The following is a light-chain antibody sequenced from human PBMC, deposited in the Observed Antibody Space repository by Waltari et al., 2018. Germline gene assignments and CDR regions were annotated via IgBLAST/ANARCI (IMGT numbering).Light chain of an antibody. J-gene: IGLJ3*02. V-gene: IGLV4-69*01. Sequence: QLVLTQSPPASASLAASVKLTCTLSSGHSRNIIAWLPQQPGKGPRYLMQVNSDGSHRKGDEIPDRFSGSSSGAERYLTISSLQSEDEADYYCETGGHGTWVFGGGTKLTVL. CDR1: SGHSRNI. CDR3: ETGGHGTWV. CDR2: VNSDGSH.